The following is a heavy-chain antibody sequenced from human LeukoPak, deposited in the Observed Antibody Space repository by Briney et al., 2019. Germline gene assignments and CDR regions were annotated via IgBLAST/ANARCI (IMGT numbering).Heavy chain of an antibody. J-gene: IGHJ4*02. CDR1: GFTFSSYG. D-gene: IGHD3-22*01. CDR2: IWYDGSNK. CDR3: ARDFYLRSSGYYFDY. V-gene: IGHV3-33*01. Sequence: GGSLRLSCAASGFTFSSYGMHWVRQAPGKGLEWVAVIWYDGSNKYYADSVKGRFTISRDNSKNTLYLQMNSLRAEDTAVYYCARDFYLRSSGYYFDYWGQGTLVTVSS.